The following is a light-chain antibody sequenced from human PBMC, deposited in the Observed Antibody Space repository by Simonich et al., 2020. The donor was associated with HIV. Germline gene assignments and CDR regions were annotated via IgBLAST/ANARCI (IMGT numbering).Light chain of an antibody. CDR3: QQYNNWPRT. CDR2: GAS. CDR1: QRVSSN. Sequence: EIVMTQSPATLSVSPGERAPLSCSASQRVSSNLAWYQQKPGQAPRLLIYGASTRATGIPAMFSGSWSGTEFTLTISSMQSEDFAVYYCQQYNNWPRTFGQGTKVEIK. J-gene: IGKJ1*01. V-gene: IGKV3-15*01.